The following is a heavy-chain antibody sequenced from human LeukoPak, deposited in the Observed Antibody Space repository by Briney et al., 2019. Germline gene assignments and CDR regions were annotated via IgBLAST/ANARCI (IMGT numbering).Heavy chain of an antibody. CDR1: GFTFSNYD. CDR3: AKDVLRAYYDILTGYSRFDY. J-gene: IGHJ4*02. CDR2: ISYDGSNK. Sequence: GGSLRLSCAASGFTFSNYDMHWVRQAPGKGLEWVAVISYDGSNKYYADSVKGRFTISRDNSKNTLYVQMNSLRAEDTAVYYCAKDVLRAYYDILTGYSRFDYWGQGTLVTVPS. V-gene: IGHV3-30*18. D-gene: IGHD3-9*01.